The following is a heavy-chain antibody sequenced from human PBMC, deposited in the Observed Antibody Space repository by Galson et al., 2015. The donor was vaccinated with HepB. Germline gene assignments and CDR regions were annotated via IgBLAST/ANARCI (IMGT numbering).Heavy chain of an antibody. CDR3: SPEDPSGEEEMDS. Sequence: SLRLSCAASGFTFGDYAINWFRQAPGKGLEWVGFIRSQFYGATTEYAASVKGRFSISRDDSKSIAYLQMNSLKTEDTAVYYCSPEDPSGEEEMDSWGQGTLVTVSS. D-gene: IGHD3-10*01. J-gene: IGHJ4*02. CDR1: GFTFGDYA. V-gene: IGHV3-49*03. CDR2: IRSQFYGATT.